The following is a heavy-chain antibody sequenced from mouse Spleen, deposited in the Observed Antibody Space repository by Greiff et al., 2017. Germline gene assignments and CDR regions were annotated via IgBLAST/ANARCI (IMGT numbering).Heavy chain of an antibody. CDR3: AIYPRDYFDY. CDR1: GFTFTDYY. CDR2: IRNKANGYTT. V-gene: IGHV7-3*01. Sequence: EVKLVESGGGLVQPGGSLSLSCAASGFTFTDYYMSWVRQPPGKALEWLGFIRNKANGYTTEYSASVKGRFTISRDNSQSILYLQMKALRAEDSATYYCAIYPRDYFDYWGQGTTLTGSS. J-gene: IGHJ2*01.